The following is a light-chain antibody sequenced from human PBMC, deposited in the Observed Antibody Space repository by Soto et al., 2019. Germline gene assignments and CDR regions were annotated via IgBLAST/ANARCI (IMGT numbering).Light chain of an antibody. CDR1: SSDVGGYKF. Sequence: QSALTQPPSASGSPGQSVTISCTGTSSDVGGYKFVSWYQQHPGKAPKLIIYEVNKRPSGVPDRFSASKSGNTASLTVSGLQAEDEADYYCSSYAGTNNRYVFGTGTKLTVL. J-gene: IGLJ1*01. CDR2: EVN. V-gene: IGLV2-8*01. CDR3: SSYAGTNNRYV.